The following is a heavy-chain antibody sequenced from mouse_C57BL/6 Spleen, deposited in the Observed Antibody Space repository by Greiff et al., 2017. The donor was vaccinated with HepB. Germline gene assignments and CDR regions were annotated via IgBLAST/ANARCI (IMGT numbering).Heavy chain of an antibody. V-gene: IGHV1-81*01. J-gene: IGHJ1*03. CDR3: ARPFITTVVAFYWYFDV. CDR1: GYTFTSYG. Sequence: VMLVESGAELARPGASVKLSCKASGYTFTSYGISWVKQRTGQGLEWIGEIYPRSGNTYYNEKFKGKATLTADKSSSTAYMELRSLTSEDSAVYFCARPFITTVVAFYWYFDVWGTGTTVTVSS. D-gene: IGHD1-1*01. CDR2: IYPRSGNT.